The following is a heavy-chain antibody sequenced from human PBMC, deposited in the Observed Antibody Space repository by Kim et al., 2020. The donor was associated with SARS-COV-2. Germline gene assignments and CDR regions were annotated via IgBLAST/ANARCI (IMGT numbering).Heavy chain of an antibody. D-gene: IGHD2-21*02. J-gene: IGHJ6*02. V-gene: IGHV3-48*02. CDR3: ARDRDATDYYYYYGMDV. CDR1: GFTFSSYS. Sequence: GGSLRLSCAASGFTFSSYSMNWVRQAPGKGLEWVSYISSSSSTIYYADSVKGRFTISRDNAKNSLYLQMNSLRDEDTAVYYCARDRDATDYYYYYGMDVWGQGTTVTVSS. CDR2: ISSSSSTI.